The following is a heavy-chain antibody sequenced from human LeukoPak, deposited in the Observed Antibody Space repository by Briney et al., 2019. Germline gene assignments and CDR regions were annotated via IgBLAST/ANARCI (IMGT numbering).Heavy chain of an antibody. D-gene: IGHD3-10*01. J-gene: IGHJ6*03. CDR3: ARGVVLWFGELLAIYYYYYMGV. Sequence: SETLSLTCTVSGGSISSYYWSWIRQPPGKGLEWIGEINHSESTNYNPSLKSRVTISVDTSKNQFSLKLSSVTAADTAVYYCARGVVLWFGELLAIYYYYYMGVWGKGTTVTVSS. CDR2: INHSEST. CDR1: GGSISSYY. V-gene: IGHV4-34*01.